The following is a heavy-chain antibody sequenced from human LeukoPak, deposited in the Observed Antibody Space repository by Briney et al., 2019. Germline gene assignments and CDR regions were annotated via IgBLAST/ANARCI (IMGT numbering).Heavy chain of an antibody. CDR1: GFTLSSYW. J-gene: IGHJ4*02. CDR2: INSDGSST. CDR3: ARGLSGYASSLGY. V-gene: IGHV3-74*01. Sequence: GGSLRLSCAASGFTLSSYWMHWVRQAPGKGLVWVSRINSDGSSTSYADSVRGRFSISRNNAKNTLYLQMNSLRAEDTAVYYCARGLSGYASSLGYWGQGTLVTVSA. D-gene: IGHD6-6*01.